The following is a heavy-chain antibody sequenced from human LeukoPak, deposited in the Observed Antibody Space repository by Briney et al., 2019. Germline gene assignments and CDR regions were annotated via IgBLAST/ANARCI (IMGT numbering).Heavy chain of an antibody. V-gene: IGHV3-23*01. CDR1: GFTFSSYA. Sequence: GGSLRLSCAASGFTFSSYAMSWVRRAPGKGLEWVSAISGSGGSTYYADSVKGRFTISRDNSKNTLYLQMNSLRAEDTAVYYCAKDHMVVTQFDYWGQGTLVTVSS. CDR3: AKDHMVVTQFDY. CDR2: ISGSGGST. J-gene: IGHJ4*02. D-gene: IGHD4/OR15-4a*01.